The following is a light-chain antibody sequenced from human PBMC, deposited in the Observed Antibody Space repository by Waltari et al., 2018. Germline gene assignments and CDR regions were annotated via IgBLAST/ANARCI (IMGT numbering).Light chain of an antibody. CDR3: TSYATGSSYI. CDR1: SNDVGGNNY. V-gene: IGLV2-14*03. J-gene: IGLJ1*01. Sequence: QSALTQPASVSGSPGQSITISCTGTSNDVGGNNYVPWYQQHPGKAPKLMIYDVSDRPSGVSNRFSGSKSGNTASLTISGLQAEDEAEYYCTSYATGSSYIFGGGTKVTVL. CDR2: DVS.